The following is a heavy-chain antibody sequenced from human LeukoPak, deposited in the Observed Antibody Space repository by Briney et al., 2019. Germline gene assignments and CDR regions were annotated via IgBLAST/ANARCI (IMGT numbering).Heavy chain of an antibody. CDR1: GGSISSYY. CDR2: IYYSGST. CDR3: ARGLWFRSPPTN. Sequence: KSSETLSLTCTVSGGSISSYYWSWIRQPPGKGLEWIGYIYYSGSTNYNPSLKSRVTISVDTSKNQFSLKLSSVTAADTAVYYCARGLWFRSPPTNWGQGTLVTVSS. J-gene: IGHJ4*02. D-gene: IGHD3-10*01. V-gene: IGHV4-59*12.